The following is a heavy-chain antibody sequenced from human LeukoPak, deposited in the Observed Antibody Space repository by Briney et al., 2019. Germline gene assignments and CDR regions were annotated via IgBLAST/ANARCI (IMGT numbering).Heavy chain of an antibody. CDR2: INPNSGGT. CDR1: GYTFTGYY. CDR3: ARGSALLWFGGSDYYMDV. J-gene: IGHJ6*03. Sequence: GASVKVSCKASGYTFTGYYMHWVRQAPGQGLKWMGWINPNSGGTNYAQKFQGRVTMTRDTSISTAYMELSRLRSDDTAVYYCARGSALLWFGGSDYYMDVWGKGTTVTISS. D-gene: IGHD3-10*01. V-gene: IGHV1-2*02.